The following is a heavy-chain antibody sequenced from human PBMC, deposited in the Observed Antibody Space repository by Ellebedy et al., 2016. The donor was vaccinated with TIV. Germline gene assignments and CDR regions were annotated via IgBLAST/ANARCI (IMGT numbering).Heavy chain of an antibody. V-gene: IGHV3-7*04. D-gene: IGHD2-2*01. J-gene: IGHJ3*02. CDR2: IKYDEIET. CDR3: ARDTVVVPAGDAFDI. CDR1: GFTFNTFW. Sequence: GESLKISCEASGFTFNTFWMGWIRQAPGKGLEYVAHIKYDEIETYHADSVKGRFTISRDNARKSVYLQMHSLSVDDTAMYYCARDTVVVPAGDAFDIWGQGTMVTVSS.